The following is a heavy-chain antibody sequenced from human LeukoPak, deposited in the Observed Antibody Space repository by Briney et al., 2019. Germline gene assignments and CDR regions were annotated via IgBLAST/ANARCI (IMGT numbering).Heavy chain of an antibody. CDR3: ARDEGNDYGDYRWFDP. Sequence: ASVKVSCKASVYTFTGYYMHWVRQAPGQGLEWMGWINPNSGGTNYAQKFQGRVTMTRDTSISTAYMELSRLRSDDTAVYYCARDEGNDYGDYRWFDPWGQGTLVTVSS. J-gene: IGHJ5*02. D-gene: IGHD4-17*01. CDR2: INPNSGGT. CDR1: VYTFTGYY. V-gene: IGHV1-2*02.